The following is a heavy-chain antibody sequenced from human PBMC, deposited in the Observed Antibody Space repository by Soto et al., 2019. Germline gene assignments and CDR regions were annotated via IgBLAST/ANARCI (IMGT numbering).Heavy chain of an antibody. D-gene: IGHD6-6*01. CDR2: IWYDGSNK. Sequence: GGSLRLSCAASGFTFSSYGMHWVRQAPGKGLEWVAVIWYDGSNKYYADSVKGRFTISRDNSKNTLYLQMNSLRAEDTAVYYCARDPQGSAGYYYYGMDVWGQGTTVTVSS. V-gene: IGHV3-33*01. J-gene: IGHJ6*02. CDR3: ARDPQGSAGYYYYGMDV. CDR1: GFTFSSYG.